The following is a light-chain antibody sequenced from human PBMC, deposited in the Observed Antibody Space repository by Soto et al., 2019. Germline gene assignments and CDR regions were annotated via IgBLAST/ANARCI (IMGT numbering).Light chain of an antibody. CDR2: KAS. Sequence: DIQMTQSPSTLSASVGDRVTITCRASQSISSWLAWYQQKPGKAPNLLIYKASSLESGVPSRFSGSGSGTEFTLTISSLQSEDFAIYYCQHYFDWPPWTFGQGTKVDIK. V-gene: IGKV1-5*03. J-gene: IGKJ1*01. CDR1: QSISSW. CDR3: QHYFDWPPWT.